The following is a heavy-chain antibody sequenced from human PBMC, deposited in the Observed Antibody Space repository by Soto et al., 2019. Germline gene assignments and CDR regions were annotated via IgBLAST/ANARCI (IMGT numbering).Heavy chain of an antibody. Sequence: EVQLVESGGGLVKPGGSLRLSCAASGFTFSSYSMNWVRQAPGKGLEWVSSISSSSSYIYYADSVKGRFTISRDNAKNSLYLQMNSLRAEDTAAYYCSLWFGELFSFDYWGQGTLVTVSS. J-gene: IGHJ4*02. CDR3: SLWFGELFSFDY. CDR2: ISSSSSYI. CDR1: GFTFSSYS. D-gene: IGHD3-10*01. V-gene: IGHV3-21*01.